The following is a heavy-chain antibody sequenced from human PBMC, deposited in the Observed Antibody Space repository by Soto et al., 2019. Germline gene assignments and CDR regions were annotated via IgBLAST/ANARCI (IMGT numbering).Heavy chain of an antibody. CDR1: GFTFSNAW. D-gene: IGHD5-12*01. V-gene: IGHV3-15*01. CDR3: TTVAARGRGSGYLPDDAFDI. Sequence: EVQLVESGGGLVKPGGSLRLSCAASGFTFSNAWMSWFRQAPGKGLEWVGRIKSKTEGGTTDYAAPVKGRFTISRDDSKNTLYMQMNSLKTEDTALYYCTTVAARGRGSGYLPDDAFDIWGQGTMVTVSS. J-gene: IGHJ3*02. CDR2: IKSKTEGGTT.